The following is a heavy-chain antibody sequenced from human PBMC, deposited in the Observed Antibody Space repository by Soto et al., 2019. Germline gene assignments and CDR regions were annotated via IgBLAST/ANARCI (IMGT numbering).Heavy chain of an antibody. V-gene: IGHV1-18*01. CDR2: ISAYNGNT. Sequence: QVQLVQSGAEVKKPGASVKVSCKASGYTFTSYGISWVRQAPGQGLEWMGWISAYNGNTNYAQKLRGRVTMTTDTSTSTAYMELRSLRSDDTAVYYCARDLQQLVIYDYYYGMDVWGQGTTVTVSS. D-gene: IGHD6-13*01. CDR1: GYTFTSYG. CDR3: ARDLQQLVIYDYYYGMDV. J-gene: IGHJ6*02.